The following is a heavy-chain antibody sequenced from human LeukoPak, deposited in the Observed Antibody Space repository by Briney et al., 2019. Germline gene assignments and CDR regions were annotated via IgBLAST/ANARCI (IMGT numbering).Heavy chain of an antibody. CDR3: ARLGPGHDFWGSDWFDP. V-gene: IGHV1-69*05. J-gene: IGHJ5*02. D-gene: IGHD3-3*01. CDR2: IIPIFGTA. CDR1: GGTFSSYA. Sequence: GASVKVSCKASGGTFSSYAISWVRQAPGQGLEWMGGIIPIFGTANYAQKFQGRVTITTDESTSTAYMELSSLRSEDTAVYYCARLGPGHDFWGSDWFDPWGQGTLVTVSS.